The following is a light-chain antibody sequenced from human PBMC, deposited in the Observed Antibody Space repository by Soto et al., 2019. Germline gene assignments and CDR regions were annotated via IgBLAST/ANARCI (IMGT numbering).Light chain of an antibody. V-gene: IGLV1-40*01. J-gene: IGLJ1*01. CDR2: GNS. CDR3: QSYDSSLSGYV. CDR1: SSNIGAGYD. Sequence: QSALTQPPSVSGAPGQRVTISCTGSSSNIGAGYDVHWYQQLPGTAPKLLIYGNSNRPSGVPDRFSGSKSGTSVSLAITGLQAEDEADYYCQSYDSSLSGYVFGTGTKLTVL.